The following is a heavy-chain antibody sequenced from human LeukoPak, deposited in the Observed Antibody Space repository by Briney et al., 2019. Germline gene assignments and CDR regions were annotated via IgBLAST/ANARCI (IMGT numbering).Heavy chain of an antibody. D-gene: IGHD1-26*01. CDR1: GGSITTTNW. Sequence: SGTLSLTCAVSGGSITTTNWWSWVRQPPGKGLEWIGEVHLNGATNYRPSLESRFSMSIDKSNNHLSLEVTSVTAADTAMYYCTRESGAFSPFGFWGQGTLVTVSS. CDR3: TRESGAFSPFGF. V-gene: IGHV4-4*02. J-gene: IGHJ4*02. CDR2: VHLNGAT.